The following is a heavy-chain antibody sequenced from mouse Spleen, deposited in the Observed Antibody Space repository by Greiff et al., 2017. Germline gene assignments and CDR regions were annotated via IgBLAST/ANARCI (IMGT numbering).Heavy chain of an antibody. V-gene: IGHV5-9-3*01. CDR3: ARHNRYFDY. Sequence: EVQGVESGGGLVKPGGSLKLSCAASGFTFSSYAMSWVRQTPEKRLEWVATISSGGSYTYYPDSVKGRFTISRDNAKNTLYLQMSSLRSEDTAMYYCARHNRYFDYWGQGTTLTVSS. J-gene: IGHJ2*01. CDR1: GFTFSSYA. CDR2: ISSGGSYT.